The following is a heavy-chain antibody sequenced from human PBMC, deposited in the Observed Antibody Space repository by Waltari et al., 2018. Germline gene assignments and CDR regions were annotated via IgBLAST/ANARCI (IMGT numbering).Heavy chain of an antibody. CDR2: IYYSGST. J-gene: IGHJ4*02. Sequence: QLQLQESGPGLVKPSETLSLTCTVSGGSISSSSYYLGWIRQPPGEGLEWIGSIYYSGSTYYNPSLKSRVTISVDTSKNQFSLKLSSVTAADTAVYYCAGDFKMATGYWGQGTLVTVSS. CDR1: GGSISSSSYY. V-gene: IGHV4-39*07. D-gene: IGHD5-12*01. CDR3: AGDFKMATGY.